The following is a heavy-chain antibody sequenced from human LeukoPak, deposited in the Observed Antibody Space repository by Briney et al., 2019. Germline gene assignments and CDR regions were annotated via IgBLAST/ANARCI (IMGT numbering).Heavy chain of an antibody. D-gene: IGHD1-26*01. CDR3: ARPVGGTNFDAFDI. CDR2: IYYSGNT. J-gene: IGHJ3*02. CDR1: GGSVRSTSHY. V-gene: IGHV4-39*01. Sequence: PSETLSLTCTVSGGSVRSTSHYWGWIRQPPGKGLELIGSIYYSGNTYFNPSLKSRVTISVDTSKNQLSLRLSSVTAADTAVYYCARPVGGTNFDAFDIWGQGTMVTVSS.